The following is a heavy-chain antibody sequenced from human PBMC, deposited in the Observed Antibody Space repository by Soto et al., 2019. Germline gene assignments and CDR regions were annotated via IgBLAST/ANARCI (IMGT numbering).Heavy chain of an antibody. CDR2: INAGNGNT. D-gene: IGHD6-13*01. V-gene: IGHV1-3*01. J-gene: IGHJ3*02. Sequence: ASVKVSCKASGYTFTSYAMHWVRQAPGQRLEWMGWINAGNGNTKNSQKFQGRVTITRDTSASTAYMELSSLRSEDTAVYYCARVGRGSSWSTFADAFDSWGQATMVTVSS. CDR3: ARVGRGSSWSTFADAFDS. CDR1: GYTFTSYA.